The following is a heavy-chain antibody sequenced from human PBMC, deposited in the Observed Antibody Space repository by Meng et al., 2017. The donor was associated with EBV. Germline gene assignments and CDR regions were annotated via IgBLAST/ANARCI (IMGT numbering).Heavy chain of an antibody. J-gene: IGHJ5*02. D-gene: IGHD6-13*01. V-gene: IGHV1-46*01. CDR2: INPSGGST. CDR3: ARNGIAAWGWFDP. CDR1: GYTFTSYY. Sequence: QGQLVELGAEVKKPGASGTVSCKASGYTFTSYYMHWGRQAPGQGLEWMGIINPSGGSTSYAQKFQGRVTMTRDTSTSTVYMELSSLRSEDTAVYYCARNGIAAWGWFDPWGQGTLVTVSS.